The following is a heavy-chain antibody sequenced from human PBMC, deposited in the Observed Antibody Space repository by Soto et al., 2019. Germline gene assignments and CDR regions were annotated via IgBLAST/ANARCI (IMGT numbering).Heavy chain of an antibody. Sequence: EVQLVESGGGLVQPGGSLRLSCATSGFTFSTYWMGWVRQTPGKRLEWVANIKYDGSEISYVDSVKGRFTISRDNAKNSLYLQMNGLRVVDTAVYYCAAWPRSSWFDYWGQGTLVTVSS. CDR2: IKYDGSEI. J-gene: IGHJ4*02. CDR3: AAWPRSSWFDY. CDR1: GFTFSTYW. V-gene: IGHV3-7*05. D-gene: IGHD6-13*01.